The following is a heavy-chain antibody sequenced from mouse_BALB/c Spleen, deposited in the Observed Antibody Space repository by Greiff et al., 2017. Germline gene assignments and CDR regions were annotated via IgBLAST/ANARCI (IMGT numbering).Heavy chain of an antibody. J-gene: IGHJ1*01. Sequence: QVQLQQPGAELVKPGASVKLSCKASGYTFTSYWMHWVKQRPGQGLEWIGEINPSNGRTNYNEKFKSKATLTVDKSSSTAYMQLSSLTSEDSAVYYCTRSSTVVEYFDVWGAGTTVTVSS. CDR3: TRSSTVVEYFDV. V-gene: IGHV1S81*02. D-gene: IGHD1-1*01. CDR1: GYTFTSYW. CDR2: INPSNGRT.